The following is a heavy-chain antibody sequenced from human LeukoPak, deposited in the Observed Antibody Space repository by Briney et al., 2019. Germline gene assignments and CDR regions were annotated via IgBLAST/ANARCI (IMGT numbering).Heavy chain of an antibody. CDR1: GFTFSSYN. J-gene: IGHJ4*02. Sequence: GGSLRLSCAASGFTFSSYNMNWVRQAPGKGLEWVSSISSSSSYIYYTDSVKGRFTISRDNAKNSLYLQMNSLRAEDTAVYYCARVTLTGYYAFDYWGQGTLVTVSS. CDR2: ISSSSSYI. CDR3: ARVTLTGYYAFDY. V-gene: IGHV3-21*01. D-gene: IGHD3-9*01.